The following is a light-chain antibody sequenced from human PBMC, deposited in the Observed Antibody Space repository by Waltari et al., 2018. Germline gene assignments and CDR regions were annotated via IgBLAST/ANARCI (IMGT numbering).Light chain of an antibody. CDR1: QGISNS. V-gene: IGKV1-27*01. J-gene: IGKJ1*01. Sequence: EIKLTQTASSLAASVGVRVTSTCRASQGISNSLAWYQQKPGKVPKLLIYAASTLQSGVPSRFSGSGSGTDFTLTISSLQPEDVATYYCQKYNSAPWTFGQVTKVEIK. CDR2: AAS. CDR3: QKYNSAPWT.